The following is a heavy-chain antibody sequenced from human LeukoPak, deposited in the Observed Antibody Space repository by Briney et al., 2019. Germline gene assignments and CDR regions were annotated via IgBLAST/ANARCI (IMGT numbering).Heavy chain of an antibody. J-gene: IGHJ4*02. CDR3: ARGKDDYGDYGMVDY. CDR1: GGSFSGYY. CDR2: IYYSGST. V-gene: IGHV4-31*11. D-gene: IGHD4-17*01. Sequence: PSETLSLTCAVYGGSFSGYYWSWIRQHPGKGLEWIGYIYYSGSTYYNPSLKSRVTISVDTSKNQFSLKLSSVTAADTAVYYCARGKDDYGDYGMVDYWGQGTLVTVSS.